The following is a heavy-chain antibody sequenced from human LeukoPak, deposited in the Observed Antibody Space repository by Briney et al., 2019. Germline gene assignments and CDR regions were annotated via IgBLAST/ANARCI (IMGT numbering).Heavy chain of an antibody. J-gene: IGHJ4*02. CDR2: INAYNGNT. V-gene: IGHV1-18*01. CDR3: ARDGRGPYYDILTGFGY. D-gene: IGHD3-9*01. Sequence: ASVKVSCKVSGYTFTGYGISWVRQAPGQGLEWMGWINAYNGNTNYAQKLQGRVTMTTDTSTSTAYMELRSLRSDDTAVYYCARDGRGPYYDILTGFGYWGQGTLVTVSS. CDR1: GYTFTGYG.